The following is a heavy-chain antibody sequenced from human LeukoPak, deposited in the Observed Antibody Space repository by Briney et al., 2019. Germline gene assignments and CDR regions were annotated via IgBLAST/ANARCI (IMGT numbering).Heavy chain of an antibody. Sequence: GGSLRLSCAASGFPFSTYWMSWVRQAPGKGLEWVANINQDGTEKYYVDSVKGRFTISRDYAKNSLYLQMNSLRVEDTAVYYCAKVAKYYYGPETYYFFEQWGQGAPVTASS. CDR1: GFPFSTYW. J-gene: IGHJ4*02. CDR2: INQDGTEK. D-gene: IGHD3-10*01. V-gene: IGHV3-7*01. CDR3: AKVAKYYYGPETYYFFEQ.